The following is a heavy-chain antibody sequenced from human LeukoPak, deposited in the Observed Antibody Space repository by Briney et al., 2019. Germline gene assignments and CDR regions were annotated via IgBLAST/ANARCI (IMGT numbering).Heavy chain of an antibody. CDR1: GGTFSSYA. Sequence: ASVKVSCKASGGTFSSYAISWVRQAPGQGLEWMGRIIPILGIANYAQKLQGRVTITADKSTSTAYMELSSLRSEDTAVYYCARDRGGSWSDYWGQGTLVTVSS. CDR2: IIPILGIA. J-gene: IGHJ4*02. V-gene: IGHV1-69*04. D-gene: IGHD6-13*01. CDR3: ARDRGGSWSDY.